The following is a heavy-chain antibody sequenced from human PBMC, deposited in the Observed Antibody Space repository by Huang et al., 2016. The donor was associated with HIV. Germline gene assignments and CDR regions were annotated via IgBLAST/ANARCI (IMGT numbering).Heavy chain of an antibody. D-gene: IGHD1-7*01. CDR3: ATKTAGMDI. Sequence: VESGGRSVQPGGSIKLSCVGSTFTFGASWMSWVRQPPGKGVEWVGNIKQDESEKYYVDAGKGRFNIARDNARKVLFLEMDDLRVEDTAIYFCATKTAGMDIWGQGTTVTVSS. CDR1: TFTFGASW. J-gene: IGHJ6*02. V-gene: IGHV3-7*01. CDR2: IKQDESEK.